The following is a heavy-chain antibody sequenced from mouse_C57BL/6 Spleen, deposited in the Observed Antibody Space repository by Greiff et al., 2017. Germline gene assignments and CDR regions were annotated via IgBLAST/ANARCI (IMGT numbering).Heavy chain of an antibody. Sequence: VKLKQSGAELVRPGSSVKLSCKASGYTFTSYWMHWVKQRPIQGLEWIGNIDPADSETHYNQKFKDKATLTVDKSSSTAYMQISSLTSADSSVYYCAIYYGYPHDYAIDYWGQGTSVTVSS. CDR3: AIYYGYPHDYAIDY. D-gene: IGHD2-2*01. CDR1: GYTFTSYW. J-gene: IGHJ4*01. CDR2: IDPADSET. V-gene: IGHV1-52*01.